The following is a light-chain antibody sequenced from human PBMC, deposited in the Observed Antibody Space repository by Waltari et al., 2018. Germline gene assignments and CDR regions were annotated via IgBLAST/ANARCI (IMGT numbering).Light chain of an antibody. CDR1: QTISNR. J-gene: IGKJ1*01. CDR2: QAS. CDR3: QQSYTTPRTYNNPRT. V-gene: IGKV1-39*01. Sequence: DIQMTKSPSSLSASVGDRVSIPCRASQTISNRLTWYQPKLGKAPRLLIYQASTLQTGVPSRFTGSGSETDFTLTISDLQPEDFATYYCQQSYTTPRTYNNPRTFGQGTQVE.